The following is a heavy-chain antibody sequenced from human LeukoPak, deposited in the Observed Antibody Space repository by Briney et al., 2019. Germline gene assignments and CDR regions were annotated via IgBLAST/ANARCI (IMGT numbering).Heavy chain of an antibody. D-gene: IGHD3-10*01. J-gene: IGHJ4*02. CDR1: GFTFSSYA. Sequence: GGSLRLSCAASGFTFSSYAMSWVRQAPGKGLEWVSAISGSGGSTYYADSVKGRFTTSRDNSKNTLYLQMNSLRAEDTAVYYCAKDLGDYYGSGSYLDYRGQGTLVTVSS. CDR2: ISGSGGST. CDR3: AKDLGDYYGSGSYLDY. V-gene: IGHV3-23*01.